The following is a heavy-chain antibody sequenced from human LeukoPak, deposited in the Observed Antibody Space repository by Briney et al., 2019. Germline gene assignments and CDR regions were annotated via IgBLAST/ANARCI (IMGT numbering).Heavy chain of an antibody. D-gene: IGHD5-12*01. V-gene: IGHV3-7*01. Sequence: PGGSLRLSCAASGFTFSSYWMSWVRQAPGKGLEWVANIKQDGSEKYYVDSVKGRFSISRDNANNSLDLQMNSLRAEDTAVYYCARDTPSSRWLRSNYYYMDVWGKGTTVTVSS. J-gene: IGHJ6*03. CDR3: ARDTPSSRWLRSNYYYMDV. CDR2: IKQDGSEK. CDR1: GFTFSSYW.